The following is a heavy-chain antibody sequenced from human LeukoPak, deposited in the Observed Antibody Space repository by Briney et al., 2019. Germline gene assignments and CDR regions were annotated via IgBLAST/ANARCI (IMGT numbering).Heavy chain of an antibody. D-gene: IGHD3-10*01. V-gene: IGHV3-21*04. CDR1: GFTLSSYS. CDR3: AKDRSWFGELVH. J-gene: IGHJ4*02. Sequence: PGGSLRLSCAASGFTLSSYSMNWVGQAPEKGLVWVSSISSSSSYIYYGDSVKGRFTISRDNSKNTLYLQMNSLRAEDTAVYYCAKDRSWFGELVHWGQGTLVTVSS. CDR2: ISSSSSYI.